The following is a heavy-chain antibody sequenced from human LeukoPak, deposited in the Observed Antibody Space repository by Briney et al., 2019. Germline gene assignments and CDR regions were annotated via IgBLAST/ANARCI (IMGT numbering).Heavy chain of an antibody. CDR2: IYTSGST. V-gene: IGHV4-4*07. CDR3: ARDPPPMTTVTTYYYYGMEV. D-gene: IGHD4-17*01. CDR1: GGSISSYY. J-gene: IGHJ6*02. Sequence: SETLSLTCTVSGGSISSYYWSWIRQPAGKGLEWIGRIYTSGSTNYNPSLKSRVTMSVDTSKNQFSLKLSSVTAADKAVYYCARDPPPMTTVTTYYYYGMEVWGQGTTVTVSS.